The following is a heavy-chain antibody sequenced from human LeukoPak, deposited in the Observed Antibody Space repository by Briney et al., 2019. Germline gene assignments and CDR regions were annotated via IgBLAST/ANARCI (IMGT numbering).Heavy chain of an antibody. CDR2: ISSDGRIT. Sequence: GGSLRLSCAASGFTFRSYAMHWLRQAPGKGLEYVSAISSDGRITYYANSVKGRFTISRDNTKNTLYLQMGSLRAEDMAVYYCATETNGRHYDYWGQGTLLTVSS. CDR3: ATETNGRHYDY. CDR1: GFTFRSYA. V-gene: IGHV3-64*01. J-gene: IGHJ4*02. D-gene: IGHD1-14*01.